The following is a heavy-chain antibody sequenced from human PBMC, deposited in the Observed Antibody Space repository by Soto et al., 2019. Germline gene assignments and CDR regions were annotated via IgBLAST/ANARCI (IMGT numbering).Heavy chain of an antibody. Sequence: ASVKVSCKASGYTFTSYGISWVRQAPGQGLEWMGWISAYNGNTNYAQKLQGRVTMTTDTSTSTAYMELRSLRSDDTAVYCCARDQRLGIAAAGTFPAVPSLEYYYGMDVWGQGTTVTVSS. J-gene: IGHJ6*02. CDR2: ISAYNGNT. D-gene: IGHD6-13*01. CDR3: ARDQRLGIAAAGTFPAVPSLEYYYGMDV. CDR1: GYTFTSYG. V-gene: IGHV1-18*04.